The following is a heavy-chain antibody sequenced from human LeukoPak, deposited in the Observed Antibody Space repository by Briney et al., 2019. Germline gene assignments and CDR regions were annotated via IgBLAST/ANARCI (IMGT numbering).Heavy chain of an antibody. J-gene: IGHJ4*02. CDR3: ARVPAAGTGPDY. Sequence: PSETLFLTCTVSGCSVSSSNYSWSCLRQPPGQGLEWVGFFSYNVHSDYNPSLKSRVTIPVDTSKNQFALRLSSVTAADTAIYYCARVPAAGTGPDYWGQGTLVTVSS. CDR2: FSYNVHS. V-gene: IGHV4-61*01. CDR1: GCSVSSSNYS. D-gene: IGHD6-13*01.